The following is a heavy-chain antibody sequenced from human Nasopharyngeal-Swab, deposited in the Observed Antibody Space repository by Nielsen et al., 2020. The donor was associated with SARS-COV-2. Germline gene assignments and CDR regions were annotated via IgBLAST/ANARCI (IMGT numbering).Heavy chain of an antibody. Sequence: SETLSLTCAVSGGSFSGYYWSWIRQPPGKGLEWIGEIRHSGTTNYNPSPKGRVTISVDTSKNQFSLNLSSVTAADTAVYYCARGEKYSYAFGYYYHMDVWGKGTTVTVSS. D-gene: IGHD5-18*01. CDR1: GGSFSGYY. CDR3: ARGEKYSYAFGYYYHMDV. V-gene: IGHV4-34*01. CDR2: IRHSGTT. J-gene: IGHJ6*03.